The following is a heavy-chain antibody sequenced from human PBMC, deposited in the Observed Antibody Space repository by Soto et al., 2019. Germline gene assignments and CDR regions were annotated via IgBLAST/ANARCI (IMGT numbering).Heavy chain of an antibody. CDR2: IYYRGST. Sequence: QVQLQESGPGLVKPSQTLSLTCTVSGGSISSGGYYWSWIRQHPGKGLEWFGYIYYRGSTYYNPSLKSRVTISVDTSKNQFSLKLSSVTAADTAVYYCARDHHDFWSGYGPNWFDPWGQGTLVTVSS. CDR1: GGSISSGGYY. CDR3: ARDHHDFWSGYGPNWFDP. D-gene: IGHD3-3*01. V-gene: IGHV4-31*03. J-gene: IGHJ5*02.